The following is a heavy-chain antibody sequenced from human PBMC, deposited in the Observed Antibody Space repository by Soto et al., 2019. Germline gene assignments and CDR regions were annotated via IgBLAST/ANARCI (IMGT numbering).Heavy chain of an antibody. CDR1: AFTFSRFA. CDR2: ISGGGDNT. V-gene: IGHV3-23*01. Sequence: EVQLLESGGGLVQPGGSLRLSCVASAFTFSRFAMSWVRQTPGNGLEWVSAISGGGDNTFYADSVKGRFTISRDNSKNTLYLQMNGLRVEDTAVYYCAKGLSGSGAYQWFDPWGQGTLVTVSS. J-gene: IGHJ5*02. CDR3: AKGLSGSGAYQWFDP. D-gene: IGHD3-10*01.